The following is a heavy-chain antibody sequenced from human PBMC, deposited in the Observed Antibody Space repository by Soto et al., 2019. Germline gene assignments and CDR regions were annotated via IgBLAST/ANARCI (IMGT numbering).Heavy chain of an antibody. CDR1: GFTFSSYA. CDR3: ARDTDSSGDAFDI. D-gene: IGHD3-22*01. J-gene: IGHJ3*02. V-gene: IGHV3-30-3*01. CDR2: ISYDGSNK. Sequence: QVQLVESGGGVVHPGRSLRLSCVASGFTFSSYAMHWVRQAPGKGLEWVALISYDGSNKYYADSVKGRFTISRDNSKNTLYLQMNSLRAEDTAVYYCARDTDSSGDAFDIWGQGTMVTVSS.